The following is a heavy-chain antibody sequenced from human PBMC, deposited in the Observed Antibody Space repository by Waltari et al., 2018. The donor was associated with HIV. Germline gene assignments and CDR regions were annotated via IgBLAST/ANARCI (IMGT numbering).Heavy chain of an antibody. D-gene: IGHD2-2*01. J-gene: IGHJ5*02. CDR2: IYYSGNT. CDR3: ALIVVVPAAKLNWFDP. V-gene: IGHV4-39*01. Sequence: QLQLQASGPGLVKPSENLSLTGTASGGSISSSSYYWGWLRPPPGKGLEWIGRIYYSGNTYFNPSIKSRVTISVDTSKNQFSLKLSSVTAADTAVYYCALIVVVPAAKLNWFDPWGQGTLVTVSS. CDR1: GGSISSSSYY.